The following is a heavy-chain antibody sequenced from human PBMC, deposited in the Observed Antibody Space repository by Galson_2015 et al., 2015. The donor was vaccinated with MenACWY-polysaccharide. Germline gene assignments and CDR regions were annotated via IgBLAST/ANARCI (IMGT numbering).Heavy chain of an antibody. D-gene: IGHD2-15*01. Sequence: SLRLSCAASGFTFSSYGMHWVRQAPGKGLEWVAVISYDGSNKYYADSVKGRFTISRDNSKNTLYLQMNSLRAEDTAVYYCARDGGGYCSGGSCYPFDYWGQGTLVTVSS. CDR2: ISYDGSNK. J-gene: IGHJ4*02. CDR1: GFTFSSYG. V-gene: IGHV3-30*03. CDR3: ARDGGGYCSGGSCYPFDY.